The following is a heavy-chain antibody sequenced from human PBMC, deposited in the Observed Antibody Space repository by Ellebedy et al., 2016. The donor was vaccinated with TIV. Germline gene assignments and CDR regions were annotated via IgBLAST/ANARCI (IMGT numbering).Heavy chain of an antibody. D-gene: IGHD3-3*01. CDR3: AASHQEWGLPGLDD. V-gene: IGHV3-74*01. Sequence: GESLKISCAVSGFTFSSYWMHWVRQAPGKGLVWVSRIDYDGTTTTYEDSVKRRITISRDYAKNTLYLQLNSLRAEDTAVYYCAASHQEWGLPGLDDWGQGPLVTVSS. CDR1: GFTFSSYW. J-gene: IGHJ4*02. CDR2: IDYDGTTT.